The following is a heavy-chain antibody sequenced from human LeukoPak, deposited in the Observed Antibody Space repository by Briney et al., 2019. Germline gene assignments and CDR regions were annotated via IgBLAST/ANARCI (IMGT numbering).Heavy chain of an antibody. CDR1: GFTVSSNY. D-gene: IGHD3-10*01. J-gene: IGHJ4*02. Sequence: PGGSLRLSRAASGFTVSSNYMSWVRQAPGKGLEWVSVIYSGGSTYYADSVKGRFTISRDNSKNTLYLQMNSLRAENTAVYYCARGSYYYASYYFDYWGQGTLVTVSS. CDR2: IYSGGST. CDR3: ARGSYYYASYYFDY. V-gene: IGHV3-53*01.